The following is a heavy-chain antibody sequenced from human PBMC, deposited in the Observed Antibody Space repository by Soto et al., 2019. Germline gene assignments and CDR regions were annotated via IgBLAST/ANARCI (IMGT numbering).Heavy chain of an antibody. CDR3: ARVPDR. CDR1: GGSISSGNYY. V-gene: IGHV4-30-4*01. Sequence: SETLSLTCTVSGGSISSGNYYWSWIRQPPGKGLEWIGFISYSGSTYYSASLKSRFTISVDTSKNQFSLKLSSVTAADTAVYYCARVPDRWGQGTLVTVSS. D-gene: IGHD2-2*01. J-gene: IGHJ5*02. CDR2: ISYSGST.